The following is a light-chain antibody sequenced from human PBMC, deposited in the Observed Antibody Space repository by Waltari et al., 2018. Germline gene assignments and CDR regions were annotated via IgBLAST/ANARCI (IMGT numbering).Light chain of an antibody. V-gene: IGKV3-20*01. CDR1: QNIGTY. CDR3: QNHERLPAT. J-gene: IGKJ1*01. Sequence: LTQPPGPLPLPPGVRATLSCRASQNIGTYLVWYQQKPGQPPRLLMYAASRRATGVPDRFSGSGSGTDFSLTISRLEPEDFAVYYCQNHERLPATFGQGTRVEIK. CDR2: AAS.